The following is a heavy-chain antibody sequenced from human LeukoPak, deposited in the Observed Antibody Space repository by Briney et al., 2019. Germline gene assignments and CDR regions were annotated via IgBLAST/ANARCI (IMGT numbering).Heavy chain of an antibody. J-gene: IGHJ4*02. CDR2: IIPIFGTA. CDR1: GGTFSSYA. CDR3: ARGNVLGGRHFDY. Sequence: SVKVSCXASGGTFSSYAISWVRQAPGQGLEWMGGIIPIFGTANYAQKFQGRVTITTDESTSTAYMELSSLRSEDTAVYYCARGNVLGGRHFDYWGQGTLVTVSS. D-gene: IGHD3-3*02. V-gene: IGHV1-69*05.